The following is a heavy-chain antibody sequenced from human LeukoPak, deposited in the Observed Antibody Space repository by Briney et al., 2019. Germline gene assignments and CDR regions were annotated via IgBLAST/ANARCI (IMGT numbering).Heavy chain of an antibody. CDR1: GFTFRSYA. Sequence: GGTLRLSCTASGFTFRSYALSWVRQAPGRGLKWVSALSGNGAKTYYADSVKGRFTISRDNSKNTLYLQLNSLRAEDTAIYYCAKDNGAYQLDYWGQGTLVTVSS. V-gene: IGHV3-23*01. J-gene: IGHJ4*02. CDR2: LSGNGAKT. D-gene: IGHD2-8*01. CDR3: AKDNGAYQLDY.